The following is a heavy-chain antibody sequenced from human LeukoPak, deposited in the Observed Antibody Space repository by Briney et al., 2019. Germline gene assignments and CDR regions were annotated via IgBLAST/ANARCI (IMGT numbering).Heavy chain of an antibody. V-gene: IGHV1-46*03. CDR3: ARDLSRFLEWLSGWFDP. D-gene: IGHD3-3*01. Sequence: SVKVSCKASGYTFTSYYMHWVRQAPGQGLEWMGIINPSGGSTSYAQKFQGRVTMTRDTSTSTVYMELSSLRSEDTAVYYCARDLSRFLEWLSGWFDPWGQGTLVTVSS. J-gene: IGHJ5*02. CDR2: INPSGGST. CDR1: GYTFTSYY.